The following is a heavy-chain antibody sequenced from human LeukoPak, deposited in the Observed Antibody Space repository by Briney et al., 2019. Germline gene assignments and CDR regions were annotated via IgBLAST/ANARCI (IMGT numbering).Heavy chain of an antibody. V-gene: IGHV4-34*01. D-gene: IGHD3-22*01. Sequence: SETLSLTCAVYGGSFRDYHWSWIRQPPGKGLEWIGEINHSGSTNYNPSLKSRVTISLDTSKNQFSLKLTSVTAADTAVYYCAKAPYLSSGSWGQGILVAVSS. J-gene: IGHJ3*01. CDR3: AKAPYLSSGS. CDR2: INHSGST. CDR1: GGSFRDYH.